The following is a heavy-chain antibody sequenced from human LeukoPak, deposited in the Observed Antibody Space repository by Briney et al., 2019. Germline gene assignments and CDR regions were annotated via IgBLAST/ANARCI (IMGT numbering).Heavy chain of an antibody. CDR1: GFTFSSYS. CDR2: ISSSSSYR. V-gene: IGHV3-21*01. Sequence: GGSLRLSCAASGFTFSSYSIIWVRQAPGKGLEWVSSISSSSSYRYYADSVKGRFTISRDNAKNSLYLQMNSLRADDTAVYYCARDDCSGGSCYHFDYWGQGTLVTVSS. D-gene: IGHD2-15*01. J-gene: IGHJ4*02. CDR3: ARDDCSGGSCYHFDY.